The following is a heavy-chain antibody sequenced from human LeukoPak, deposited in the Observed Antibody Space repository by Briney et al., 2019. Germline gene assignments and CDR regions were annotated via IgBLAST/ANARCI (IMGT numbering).Heavy chain of an antibody. Sequence: ASVKVSCKASGYTFTSYGISWVRQAPGQGLEWMGWISAYNGNTNYAQKLQGRVTMTTDTSTSTAYMELRSLRSDDTAVYYCARVDTIFGVVMNPELYWGQGTLVTVSS. CDR2: ISAYNGNT. CDR1: GYTFTSYG. CDR3: ARVDTIFGVVMNPELY. D-gene: IGHD3-3*01. J-gene: IGHJ4*02. V-gene: IGHV1-18*01.